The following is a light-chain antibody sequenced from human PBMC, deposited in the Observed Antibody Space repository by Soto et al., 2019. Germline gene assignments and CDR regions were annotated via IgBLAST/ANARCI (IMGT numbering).Light chain of an antibody. CDR1: YTISSW. CDR3: QQSNSYSPLT. CDR2: KAS. Sequence: DIQITQCACTLSGSVGDIVTITCRAIYTISSWLSWYQQKPGKAPKLMIYKASGLESGVPSRFSGSGSGTDFTLKISSLQHDDFANYYCQQSNSYSPLTVGGGTQVDIK. V-gene: IGKV1-5*03. J-gene: IGKJ4*01.